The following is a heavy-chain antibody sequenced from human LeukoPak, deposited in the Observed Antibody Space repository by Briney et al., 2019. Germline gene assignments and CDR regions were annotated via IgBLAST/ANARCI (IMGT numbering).Heavy chain of an antibody. CDR1: GFTFSVYW. CDR2: ISNDGSST. CDR3: VRDSPTGYYTDH. D-gene: IGHD3/OR15-3a*01. Sequence: GGSLRLSCAASGFTFSVYWMHWVRQAPGKGLVWVSRISNDGSSTTYADSVKGRFTISRDDARNTVYLQMNSLRAEDTAVYYCVRDSPTGYYTDHWGQGTLVTVSS. J-gene: IGHJ4*02. V-gene: IGHV3-74*01.